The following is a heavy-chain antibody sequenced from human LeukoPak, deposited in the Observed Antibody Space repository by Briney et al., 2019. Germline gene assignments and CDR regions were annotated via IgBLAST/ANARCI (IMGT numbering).Heavy chain of an antibody. J-gene: IGHJ5*02. D-gene: IGHD3-3*01. CDR1: GFTFSSYA. CDR3: AKSSDYDFWSGPPIRHWFDP. CDR2: ISGSGGST. V-gene: IGHV3-23*01. Sequence: GGSLRLSCAASGFTFSSYAMSWVRQAPGKGLEWVSAISGSGGSTYYADSVKGRFTISRDNSKNTLYLQMNSLRAEDTAVYYCAKSSDYDFWSGPPIRHWFDPWGQGTLVTVSS.